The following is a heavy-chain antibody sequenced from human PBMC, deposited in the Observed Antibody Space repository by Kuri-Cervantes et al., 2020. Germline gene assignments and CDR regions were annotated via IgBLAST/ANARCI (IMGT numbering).Heavy chain of an antibody. V-gene: IGHV1-18*01. J-gene: IGHJ4*02. CDR2: ISAYNGNT. Sequence: ASVKVSCKASGYTFTSYGISWVRQAPGQGLEWMGWISAYNGNTNYAQKLRGRVTMTTDTSTSTAYMELRSLRAEDTAVYYCARGGYGGQLAPWGGQGTLVTVSS. CDR3: ARGGYGGQLAPW. CDR1: GYTFTSYG. D-gene: IGHD1-1*01.